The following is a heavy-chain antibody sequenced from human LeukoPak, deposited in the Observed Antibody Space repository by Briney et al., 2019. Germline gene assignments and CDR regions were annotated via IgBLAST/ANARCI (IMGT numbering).Heavy chain of an antibody. Sequence: PSETLSLTCTVSGGSISSSSYYWGWIRQPPGKGLEWIGSIYYSGSTYYNPSLKSRVTISVDTSKNQFSLKLSSVTAADTAVYYCARVVVENWFDPWGQGTLVTVSS. J-gene: IGHJ5*02. CDR2: IYYSGST. D-gene: IGHD2-15*01. CDR3: ARVVVENWFDP. V-gene: IGHV4-39*07. CDR1: GGSISSSSYY.